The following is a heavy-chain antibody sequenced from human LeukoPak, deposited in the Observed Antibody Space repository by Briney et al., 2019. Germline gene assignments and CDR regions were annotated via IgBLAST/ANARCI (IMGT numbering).Heavy chain of an antibody. CDR1: GGSISSHY. CDR2: IYYSGST. CDR3: ARTFLSIAAAVPYYYYGMDV. D-gene: IGHD6-13*01. V-gene: IGHV4-59*11. Sequence: SETLSLTCTVSGGSISSHYWSWIRQPPGKGLEWIGYIYYSGSTNYNPSLKSRVTISVDTSKNQFSLKLSSVTAADTAVYYCARTFLSIAAAVPYYYYGMDVWGQGTTVTVSS. J-gene: IGHJ6*02.